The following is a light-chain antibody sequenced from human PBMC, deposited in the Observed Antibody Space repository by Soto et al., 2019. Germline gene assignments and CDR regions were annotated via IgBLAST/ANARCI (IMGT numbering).Light chain of an antibody. V-gene: IGLV1-40*01. Sequence: QPVLTQPPSVSGAPGQRVTISCTGSSSNIGAGYDVHWYQQLPGTAPKLLIYGNSNRPSGVPDRFSGSKSGTSASLAITGLQAEDEADYYCQSYDSSLSGAFFGTGTKLTVL. CDR2: GNS. J-gene: IGLJ1*01. CDR1: SSNIGAGYD. CDR3: QSYDSSLSGAF.